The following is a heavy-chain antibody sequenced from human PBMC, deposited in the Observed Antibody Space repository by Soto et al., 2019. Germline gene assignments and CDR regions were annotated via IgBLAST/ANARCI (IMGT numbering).Heavy chain of an antibody. CDR3: TWSLVARDAFDE. V-gene: IGHV3-23*01. D-gene: IGHD5-12*01. J-gene: IGHJ3*01. Sequence: PGGSLRLSCAGSVFTFSTSVMSWVRQAPGKGLQWVSSISGSGDRTYYADSVKGRFTVSRDNSKNTLYLDMNTVTADDTALYYCTWSLVARDAFDEWGQGTMVTVS. CDR2: ISGSGDRT. CDR1: VFTFSTSV.